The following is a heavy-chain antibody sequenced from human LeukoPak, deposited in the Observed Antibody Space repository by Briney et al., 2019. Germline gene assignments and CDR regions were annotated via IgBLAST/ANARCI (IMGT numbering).Heavy chain of an antibody. CDR2: IYSGGST. J-gene: IGHJ4*02. D-gene: IGHD6-13*01. CDR3: AREIVIAAAGTEENYFDY. Sequence: GGSLRLSCAASGFTVSSNYMSWVRQAPGKGLEWVSVIYSGGSTYYADSVKGRFTISRDNSKNTLYLQMNSLRAEDTAVYYCAREIVIAAAGTEENYFDYWGQGTLVTVSS. V-gene: IGHV3-53*01. CDR1: GFTVSSNY.